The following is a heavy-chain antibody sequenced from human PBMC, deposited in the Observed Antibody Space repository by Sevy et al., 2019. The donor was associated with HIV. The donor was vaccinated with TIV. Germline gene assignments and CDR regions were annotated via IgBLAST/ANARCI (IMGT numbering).Heavy chain of an antibody. Sequence: GSLRLSRAASGFTFTSYAMSWVRQAPGKGLEWVSAISGSGGYTYYADSVKGRFTISRDNSKNTLYLQMNSLRADDTAVYYCAKGSHSNGYYPHEFWGQGTLVTVSS. D-gene: IGHD3-22*01. CDR1: GFTFTSYA. V-gene: IGHV3-23*01. J-gene: IGHJ4*02. CDR3: AKGSHSNGYYPHEF. CDR2: ISGSGGYT.